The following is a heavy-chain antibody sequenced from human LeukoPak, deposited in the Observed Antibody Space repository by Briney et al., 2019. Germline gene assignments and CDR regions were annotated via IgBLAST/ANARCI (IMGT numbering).Heavy chain of an antibody. CDR1: GFTLINYA. V-gene: IGHV3-23*01. CDR2: ISASGGST. Sequence: SGGSLRLSCAASGFTLINYAMYRVRQAPGKGLEWASGISASGGSTEYADSVKGRFTISRDTSENTLFLQMNNLRADDTAVYYCARRPNAFDIWGQGTVVTVSS. CDR3: ARRPNAFDI. D-gene: IGHD6-6*01. J-gene: IGHJ3*02.